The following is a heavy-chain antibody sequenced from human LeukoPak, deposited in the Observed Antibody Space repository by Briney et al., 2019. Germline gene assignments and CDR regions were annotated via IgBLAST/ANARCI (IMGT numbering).Heavy chain of an antibody. CDR1: GGSISSYY. D-gene: IGHD6-6*01. CDR3: ARPLRGYSSSSQYYYYYMDV. CDR2: IYYSGST. J-gene: IGHJ6*03. V-gene: IGHV4-59*01. Sequence: SETLSLTCTVSGGSISSYYWSWIRQPPGKGLEWIGYIYYSGSTNYNPSLKSRVTISVDTSKNQFSLKLSSVTAADTAVYYCARPLRGYSSSSQYYYYYMDVWGKGTTVTVSS.